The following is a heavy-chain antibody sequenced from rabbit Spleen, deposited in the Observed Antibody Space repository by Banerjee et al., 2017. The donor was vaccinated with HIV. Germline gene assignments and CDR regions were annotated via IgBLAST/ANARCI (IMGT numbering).Heavy chain of an antibody. CDR3: ARGGYIAGYDVSYFTL. Sequence: QEQLEESGGDLVKPGASLTLTCTASGFSLSSNDMCWVRQAPGKGLEWIGCIDGVSSGKTWYASWAKGRFTGSKSSSTTVTLQMTSLTAADTATYFCARGGYIAGYDVSYFTLWGPGTLVTVS. CDR2: IDGVSSGKT. D-gene: IGHD7-1*01. J-gene: IGHJ4*01. CDR1: GFSLSSND. V-gene: IGHV1S45*01.